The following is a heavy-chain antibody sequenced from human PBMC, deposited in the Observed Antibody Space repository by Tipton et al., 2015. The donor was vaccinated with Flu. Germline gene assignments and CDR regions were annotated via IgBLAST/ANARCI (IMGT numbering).Heavy chain of an antibody. CDR3: ARHSGSRSYPLDY. V-gene: IGHV4-61*05. CDR2: TTYSGTT. J-gene: IGHJ4*02. CDR1: GGSIISSSFY. Sequence: LRLSCTVSGGSIISSSFYWGWIRQPPGKGLEWIGYTTYSGTTSYNPSLQSRVSISIDTSKNQFSLKLSSVTAADTAVYYCARHSGSRSYPLDYWGQGTLVTVSS. D-gene: IGHD3-10*01.